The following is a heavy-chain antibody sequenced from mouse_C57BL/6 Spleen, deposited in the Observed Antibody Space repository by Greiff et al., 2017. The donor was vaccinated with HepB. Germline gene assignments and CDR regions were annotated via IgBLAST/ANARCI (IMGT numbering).Heavy chain of an antibody. D-gene: IGHD2-1*01. V-gene: IGHV1-64*01. CDR3: ARGGDGNYEGDWYFDV. J-gene: IGHJ1*03. Sequence: QVQLQQPGAELVKPGASVKLSCKASGYTFTSYWMHWVKQRPGQGLEWIGMIHPNSGSTNYNEKFKSKATLTVDKSSSTAYMQLSSLTSEDSAVYYCARGGDGNYEGDWYFDVWGTGTTVTVSS. CDR1: GYTFTSYW. CDR2: IHPNSGST.